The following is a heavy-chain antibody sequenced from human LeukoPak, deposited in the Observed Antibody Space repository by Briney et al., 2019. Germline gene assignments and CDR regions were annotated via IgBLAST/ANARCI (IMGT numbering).Heavy chain of an antibody. CDR3: ARKTTYYYDSSGYYYETSQFDY. CDR1: GYSICSGYY. CDR2: IYHSGST. J-gene: IGHJ4*02. V-gene: IGHV4-38-2*01. Sequence: PSETLSLTCAVSGYSICSGYYWGWIRQPPGKGLEWIGSIYHSGSTYYNPSLKSRVTISVDTSKNQFSLKLSSVTAADTAVYYCARKTTYYYDSSGYYYETSQFDYWGQGTLVTVSS. D-gene: IGHD3-22*01.